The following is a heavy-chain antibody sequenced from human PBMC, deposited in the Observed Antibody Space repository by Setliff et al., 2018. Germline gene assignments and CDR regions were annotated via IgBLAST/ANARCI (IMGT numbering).Heavy chain of an antibody. D-gene: IGHD1-1*01. J-gene: IGHJ1*01. CDR3: VREGYSEYFQD. V-gene: IGHV4-4*02. CDR2: IYHDSNS. Sequence: SETLSLTCAVSGVSINSLSWWSWVRQSPGKGLEWIGEIYHDSNSNFNPSVHYSPSLKSRVTMSIDKSNNQFSLTLSSVTAADTAVYYCVREGYSEYFQDWGRGTLVTVS. CDR1: GVSINSLSW.